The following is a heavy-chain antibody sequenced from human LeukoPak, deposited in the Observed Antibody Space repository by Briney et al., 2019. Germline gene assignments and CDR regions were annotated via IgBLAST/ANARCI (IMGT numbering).Heavy chain of an antibody. V-gene: IGHV3-23*01. CDR3: AKDSSVPHITMLVDYGMDV. J-gene: IGHJ6*02. CDR2: ISGSGGST. D-gene: IGHD3-22*01. Sequence: GGSLRLSCAASGFTFSSYAMSWVRQAPGKGLEWVSAISGSGGSTYYADSVKGRFTISRDNSRNTLYLQMNSLRAEDTAVYYCAKDSSVPHITMLVDYGMDVWGQGTTVTVSS. CDR1: GFTFSSYA.